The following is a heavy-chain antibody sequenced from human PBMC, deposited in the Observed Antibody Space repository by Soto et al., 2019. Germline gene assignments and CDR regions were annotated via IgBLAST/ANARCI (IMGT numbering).Heavy chain of an antibody. Sequence: QVQPVESGGGVVQPGRSLRLSCAASGFTFSSYAMHWVRQAPGKGLEWVAVISYDGSNKYYADSVKGRFTISRDNSKNTLYLQMNSLRAEDTAVYYCARDWTVGAVAGTLLDYWGQGTLVTVSS. CDR2: ISYDGSNK. J-gene: IGHJ4*02. V-gene: IGHV3-30-3*01. CDR3: ARDWTVGAVAGTLLDY. CDR1: GFTFSSYA. D-gene: IGHD6-19*01.